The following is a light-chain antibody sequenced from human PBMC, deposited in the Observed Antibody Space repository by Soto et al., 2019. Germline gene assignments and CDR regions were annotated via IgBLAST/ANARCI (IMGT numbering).Light chain of an antibody. Sequence: DIQLTQSPSFLSASVGDRVTITCRASQGISSYLAWYQQKPGKAPKVLIYAASTLQSGVPSRFSGSGSGTEFTLTISNLQPEDYATYHCQQLNSYPLTFGGGTKVEIK. CDR1: QGISSY. CDR3: QQLNSYPLT. J-gene: IGKJ4*01. V-gene: IGKV1-9*01. CDR2: AAS.